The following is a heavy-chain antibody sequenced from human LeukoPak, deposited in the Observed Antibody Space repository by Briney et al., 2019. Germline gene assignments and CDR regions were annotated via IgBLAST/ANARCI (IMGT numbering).Heavy chain of an antibody. CDR3: AKDSRITMVRGVINPVDY. V-gene: IGHV3-23*01. J-gene: IGHJ4*02. Sequence: GGSLRLSCAASGFTFSSYAMSWVRQAPGKGLEWVSAISGSGGSTYYADSVKGRFTISRDNSKNTLYLQMNSLRAEDTAVYYCAKDSRITMVRGVINPVDYWGQGTLVTVSS. CDR1: GFTFSSYA. D-gene: IGHD3-10*01. CDR2: ISGSGGST.